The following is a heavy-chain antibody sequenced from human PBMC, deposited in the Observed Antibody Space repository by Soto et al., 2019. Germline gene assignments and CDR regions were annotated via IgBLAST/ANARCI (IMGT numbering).Heavy chain of an antibody. CDR1: GFTFSSYG. CDR3: AREGWIQLWPEKGKLTSYYYYGMDV. CDR2: IWYDGSNK. D-gene: IGHD5-18*01. J-gene: IGHJ6*02. Sequence: QVQLVESGGGVVQPGRSLRLSCAASGFTFSSYGMHWVRQAPGKGLEWVAVIWYDGSNKYYADSVKGRVTISRDNSKHTLYLQMNSLRAEDTAVYYCAREGWIQLWPEKGKLTSYYYYGMDVWGQGTTVTVSS. V-gene: IGHV3-33*01.